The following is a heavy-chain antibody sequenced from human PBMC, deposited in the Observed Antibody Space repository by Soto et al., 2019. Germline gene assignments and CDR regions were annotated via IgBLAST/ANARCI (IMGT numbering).Heavy chain of an antibody. Sequence: EVQLLESGGGLVQPGGSLRLSCAASGFTFSSYAMSWVHQAPGKGLEWVSAISGSGGSTYYADSVKGRFTISRDNSKNTLYLQMNSLRAEDTAVYYCAKDRIRLRFRSGFDYWGQGTLVTVSS. CDR2: ISGSGGST. J-gene: IGHJ4*02. V-gene: IGHV3-23*01. D-gene: IGHD5-12*01. CDR1: GFTFSSYA. CDR3: AKDRIRLRFRSGFDY.